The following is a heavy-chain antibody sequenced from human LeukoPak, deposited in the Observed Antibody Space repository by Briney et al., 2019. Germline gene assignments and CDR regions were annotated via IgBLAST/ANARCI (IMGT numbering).Heavy chain of an antibody. J-gene: IGHJ4*02. V-gene: IGHV3-74*01. CDR2: IDRDGFPT. CDR1: GFIFRDYW. CDR3: AASRWSGALDF. D-gene: IGHD3-3*01. Sequence: GGSLRLSCAASGFIFRDYWMLWVRQVPGKGLIWVSRIDRDGFPTIYADSVKGRFTVSRNNARNTLYLQMNNLRDEDSAVYYCAASRWSGALDFWGKGSLVTVSS.